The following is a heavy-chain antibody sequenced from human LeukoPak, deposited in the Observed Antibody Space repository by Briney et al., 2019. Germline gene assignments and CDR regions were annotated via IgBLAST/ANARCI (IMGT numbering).Heavy chain of an antibody. CDR2: ISAYNGNT. Sequence: ASVKVSCKASGYTFITYGINWVRQAPGQGLEWMGWISAYNGNTNYAQKLQGRVTMTTDTSTSTSYMELRSLRSDDTAVYYCATDGGAGFASYWGQGTLVTVSS. V-gene: IGHV1-18*01. CDR3: ATDGGAGFASY. D-gene: IGHD3-16*01. CDR1: GYTFITYG. J-gene: IGHJ4*02.